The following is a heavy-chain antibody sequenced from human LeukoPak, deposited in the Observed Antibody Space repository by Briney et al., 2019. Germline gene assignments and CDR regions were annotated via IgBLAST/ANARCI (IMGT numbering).Heavy chain of an antibody. CDR3: AKDIYIYGYAYYFDS. Sequence: PGGSLRLSCEASGFSFSTYEMNWVRQAPGKGLEWVSGISSGGSTYYADSVKGRFTISRDISKNTLYLQMNSLRAEDTAVYYCAKDIYIYGYAYYFDSWGQGTLVTVSS. CDR1: GFSFSTYE. D-gene: IGHD3-16*01. CDR2: ISSGGST. V-gene: IGHV3-23*01. J-gene: IGHJ4*02.